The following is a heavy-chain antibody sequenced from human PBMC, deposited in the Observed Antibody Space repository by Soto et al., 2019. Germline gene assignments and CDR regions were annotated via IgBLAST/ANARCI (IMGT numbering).Heavy chain of an antibody. CDR1: GFNFSNHW. V-gene: IGHV3-74*01. D-gene: IGHD2-21*02. CDR3: ARESGDWPLNWFDP. CDR2: ITSDGKSK. J-gene: IGHJ5*02. Sequence: GGSLRLSCAASGFNFSNHWMHWVRQRPGEGLVWVSRITSDGKSKAYAESVKGRFAISRDNAKNTLYLQLNGLTAEDTAVYYCARESGDWPLNWFDPWGQGTLVTVSS.